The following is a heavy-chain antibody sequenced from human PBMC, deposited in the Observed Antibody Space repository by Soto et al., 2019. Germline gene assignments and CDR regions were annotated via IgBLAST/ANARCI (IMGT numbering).Heavy chain of an antibody. CDR1: GFTFRGDA. CDR2: ISGSGEMT. J-gene: IGHJ4*02. Sequence: LRLSCAASGFTFRGDAMSWVRQAPGKGLEWVSSISGSGEMTHYADSVKGRFTISRDNAKNTLYLQMESLRAEDTALYYCARSEMTYNWNDWGQGALVTVSS. V-gene: IGHV3-23*01. D-gene: IGHD1-20*01. CDR3: ARSEMTYNWND.